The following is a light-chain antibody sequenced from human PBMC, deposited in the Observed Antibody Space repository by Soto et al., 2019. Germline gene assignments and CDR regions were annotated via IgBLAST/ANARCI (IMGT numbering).Light chain of an antibody. Sequence: EIVFTQSPATLSLSPGERATLSCRAGQSVSSYLAWYQQKPGQAPRLLIYDASNRANGIPARFSGSGSGTDLTLTISSLEPEDFAVYYCQQRSNWPTITFGQGTRLEIK. CDR1: QSVSSY. V-gene: IGKV3-11*01. J-gene: IGKJ5*01. CDR3: QQRSNWPTIT. CDR2: DAS.